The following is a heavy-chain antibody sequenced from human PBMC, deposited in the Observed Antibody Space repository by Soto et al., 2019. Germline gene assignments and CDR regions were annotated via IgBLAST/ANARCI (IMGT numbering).Heavy chain of an antibody. CDR2: IGSSGGST. Sequence: GGSLRLSCAASGFTFSNYAMGWVRQAPGKGLEWVSGIGSSGGSTYYADSVKGRFTISRDISKKTLYLQMNSLRAEDTAVYYCAKDSPPLRPRVYFDYWGQGTLVTVSS. CDR1: GFTFSNYA. D-gene: IGHD4-17*01. CDR3: AKDSPPLRPRVYFDY. J-gene: IGHJ4*02. V-gene: IGHV3-23*01.